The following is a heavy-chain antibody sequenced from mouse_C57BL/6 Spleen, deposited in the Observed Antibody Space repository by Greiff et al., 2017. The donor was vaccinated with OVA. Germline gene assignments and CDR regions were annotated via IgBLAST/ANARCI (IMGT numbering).Heavy chain of an antibody. D-gene: IGHD1-1*01. J-gene: IGHJ3*01. Sequence: VQLHQSGAELVRPGASVTLSCKASGYTFTDYEMHWVKQTPVHGLEWIGAIDPETGGTAYHQKFKGKAILTADKSSSTAYMELRSLTSEDSAVYYCTRWGNGSSPWFAYWGQGTLVTVSA. CDR1: GYTFTDYE. CDR3: TRWGNGSSPWFAY. V-gene: IGHV1-15*01. CDR2: IDPETGGT.